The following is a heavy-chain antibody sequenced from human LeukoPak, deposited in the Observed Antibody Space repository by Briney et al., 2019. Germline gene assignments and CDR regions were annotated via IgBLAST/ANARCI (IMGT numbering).Heavy chain of an antibody. CDR3: ARGYSGYDSFDY. V-gene: IGHV4-59*01. CDR1: GGSISSYY. D-gene: IGHD5-12*01. Sequence: PSETLSLTCTVPGGSISSYYWSSIRQPPGSGLEWIGYIYYSGSNNYNPSLKSRVTISVDTSKNQFSLKLSSVTAADPAVYYCARGYSGYDSFDYWGQGTLVTVSS. CDR2: IYYSGSN. J-gene: IGHJ4*02.